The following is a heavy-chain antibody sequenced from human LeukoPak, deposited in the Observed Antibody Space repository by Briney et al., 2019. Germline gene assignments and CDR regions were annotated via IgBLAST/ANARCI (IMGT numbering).Heavy chain of an antibody. CDR1: EFTFSSYS. CDR2: ITNSGNSK. Sequence: GGSLRLSCAASEFTFSSYSMNWVRQAPGKGLEWVSYITNSGNSKSYADSVKGRFTISRDNTKNSLYLQMNSLGAEDTAVYHCAKGASSKPFDYWSQGTLVTVSS. J-gene: IGHJ4*02. V-gene: IGHV3-48*01. D-gene: IGHD2-2*01. CDR3: AKGASSKPFDY.